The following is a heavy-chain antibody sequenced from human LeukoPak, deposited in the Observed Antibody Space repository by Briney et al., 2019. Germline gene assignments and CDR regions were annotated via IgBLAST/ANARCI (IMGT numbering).Heavy chain of an antibody. CDR1: GFTFSSYA. CDR2: ISGSGGST. J-gene: IGHJ4*02. Sequence: PGGSLRLSCAASGFTFSSYAMSWVRQAPGKGLEWVSAISGSGGSTYYADSVKGRFTISRDNSKNTLYLQMNSLRAEDTAVYYCARAFTVVVPTAIPYYFDSWGQGTLVTVSS. D-gene: IGHD2-2*02. V-gene: IGHV3-23*01. CDR3: ARAFTVVVPTAIPYYFDS.